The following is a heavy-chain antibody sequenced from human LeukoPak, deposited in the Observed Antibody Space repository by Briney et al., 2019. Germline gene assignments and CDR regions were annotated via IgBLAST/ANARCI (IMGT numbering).Heavy chain of an antibody. D-gene: IGHD3-3*01. V-gene: IGHV4-59*08. CDR1: GGSISSYY. CDR2: IYYSGST. J-gene: IGHJ6*02. CDR3: ARRKNYDFWSGSYYYGMDV. Sequence: PSETLSLTCTVSGGSISSYYWSWIRQPPGKGLEWIGYIYYSGSTNYNPSLKSRVTISVDTSENQFSLKLSSVTAADTAVYYCARRKNYDFWSGSYYYGMDVWGQGTTVTVSS.